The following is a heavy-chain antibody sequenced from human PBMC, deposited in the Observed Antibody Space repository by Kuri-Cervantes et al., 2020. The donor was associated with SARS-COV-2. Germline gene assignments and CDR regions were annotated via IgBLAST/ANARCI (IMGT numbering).Heavy chain of an antibody. D-gene: IGHD1-26*01. J-gene: IGHJ6*03. CDR2: ISSSSSYI. CDR3: ARASAGSSWGYYYYMDV. Sequence: GGSLRLSCAASGFIFSSYSMNWVRQAPGKGLEWVSSISSSSSYIYYADSVKGRFTISRDNAGNSLFLQMNSLRSEDTAVYYCARASAGSSWGYYYYMDVWGIGTTVTVSS. V-gene: IGHV3-21*01. CDR1: GFIFSSYS.